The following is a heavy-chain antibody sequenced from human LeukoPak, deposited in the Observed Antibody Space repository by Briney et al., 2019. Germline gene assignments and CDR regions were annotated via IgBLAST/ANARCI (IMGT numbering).Heavy chain of an antibody. V-gene: IGHV3-53*01. J-gene: IGHJ1*01. CDR3: ARGPTYYYGSGD. CDR2: IYSGGST. CDR1: GFTVSSNY. Sequence: GGSLRLSCAASGFTVSSNYMSWVRQAPGKGLEWVSVIYSGGSTYYADSVKGRFTISRDNSKNTLYLQMNSLRAEDTAAYYCARGPTYYYGSGDWGQGTLVTVSS. D-gene: IGHD3-10*01.